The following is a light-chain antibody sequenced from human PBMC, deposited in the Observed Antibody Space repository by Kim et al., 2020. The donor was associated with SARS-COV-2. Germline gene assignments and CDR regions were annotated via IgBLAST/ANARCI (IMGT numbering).Light chain of an antibody. V-gene: IGKV3-15*01. J-gene: IGKJ1*01. CDR1: QSVSSK. CDR3: QQYSDWPPWT. CDR2: GAS. Sequence: EVVMTQSPATLSVSPGERATLSCRASQSVSSKLAWYQQKPGQAPRLLIYGASTRATGIPARFSGSGSGTEFTLTISSLQSEDFAVYYCQQYSDWPPWTFGQGTKVDIK.